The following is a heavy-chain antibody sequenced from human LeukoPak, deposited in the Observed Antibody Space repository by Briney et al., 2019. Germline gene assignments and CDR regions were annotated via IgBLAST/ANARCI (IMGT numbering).Heavy chain of an antibody. CDR3: ARDLSSSWSAGWFDP. Sequence: SETLSLTCTVSGGSISSHYWSWIRQPPGKGLEWIGYIYYSGSTNYNPSLKSRVTISVDTSKNQFSLKLSSVTAADTAVYYCARDLSSSWSAGWFDPWGQGTLVTVSS. V-gene: IGHV4-59*11. CDR2: IYYSGST. J-gene: IGHJ5*02. D-gene: IGHD6-13*01. CDR1: GGSISSHY.